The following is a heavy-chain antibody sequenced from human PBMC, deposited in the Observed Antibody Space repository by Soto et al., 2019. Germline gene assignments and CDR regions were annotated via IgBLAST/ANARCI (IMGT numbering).Heavy chain of an antibody. D-gene: IGHD3-3*01. J-gene: IGHJ4*02. V-gene: IGHV3-23*01. Sequence: EVQLSESGGGLGRPGGSLRLSCAASGFTFSSYAMSWVRQYPGKGLAWVSGISGSGGSTYYADSVKGRFTISRDNSKNTVYLQMNSLRAEDTAIYYCAKTPNLRLLEWSYNCFDFWGQGTLVTVSS. CDR1: GFTFSSYA. CDR3: AKTPNLRLLEWSYNCFDF. CDR2: ISGSGGST.